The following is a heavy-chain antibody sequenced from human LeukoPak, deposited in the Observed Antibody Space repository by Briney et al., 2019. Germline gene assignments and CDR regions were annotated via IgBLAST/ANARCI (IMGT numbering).Heavy chain of an antibody. Sequence: PSETLSHTCAVYGGSFSGYYWSWIRQPPGKGLEWIGEINHSGSTNYNPSLKSRVTISVDTSKNQFSLKLSSVTAADTAVYYCARGRGYWGQGTLVTVSS. J-gene: IGHJ4*02. CDR3: ARGRGY. V-gene: IGHV4-34*01. CDR2: INHSGST. CDR1: GGSFSGYY.